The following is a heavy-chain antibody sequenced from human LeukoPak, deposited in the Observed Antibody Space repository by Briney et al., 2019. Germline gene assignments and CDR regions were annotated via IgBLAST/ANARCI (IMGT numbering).Heavy chain of an antibody. D-gene: IGHD6-19*01. CDR2: IIPIFGTA. CDR3: ARGRAVAGPGDY. Sequence: ASVKVSCKASGGTFSSYAISWVRKAPGQGLEWMGRIIPIFGTANYAQKFQGRVTITTDESTSTAYMELSSLRSEDTAVYYCARGRAVAGPGDYWGQGTLVTVSS. CDR1: GGTFSSYA. V-gene: IGHV1-69*05. J-gene: IGHJ4*02.